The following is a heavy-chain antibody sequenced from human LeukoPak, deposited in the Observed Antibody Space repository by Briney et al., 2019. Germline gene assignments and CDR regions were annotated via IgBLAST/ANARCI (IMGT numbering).Heavy chain of an antibody. CDR1: GFTFSSYG. J-gene: IGHJ4*02. Sequence: GGSLRLSCAASGFTFSSYGMHWVRQAPGKGLEWVAVISYDGSNKYYADSVKGRFTISRDNSKNTLYLQMNSLRAEDTAVYYCAAITIFGVVRNYFDYWGQGTLVTVSS. CDR2: ISYDGSNK. V-gene: IGHV3-30*03. CDR3: AAITIFGVVRNYFDY. D-gene: IGHD3-3*01.